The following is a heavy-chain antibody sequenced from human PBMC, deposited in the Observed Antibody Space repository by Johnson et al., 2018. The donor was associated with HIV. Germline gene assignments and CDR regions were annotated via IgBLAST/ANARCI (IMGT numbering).Heavy chain of an antibody. CDR3: AKDRVAAAVPGFDAFDI. D-gene: IGHD6-13*01. V-gene: IGHV3-30*02. J-gene: IGHJ3*02. CDR1: GFTFSSYG. CDR2: IRYDGSNK. Sequence: QVQLVESGGGVVQPGGSLRLSCAASGFTFSSYGMHWVRQAPSKGLEWVAFIRYDGSNKYYADSVKGRFTISRDNSKNTLYLQMNSLRAEDTAVYYCAKDRVAAAVPGFDAFDIWGQGTMVTVSS.